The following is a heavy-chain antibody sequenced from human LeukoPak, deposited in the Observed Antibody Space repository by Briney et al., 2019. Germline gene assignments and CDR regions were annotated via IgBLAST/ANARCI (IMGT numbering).Heavy chain of an antibody. V-gene: IGHV3-21*01. D-gene: IGHD3-22*01. CDR2: ISSSSSYM. CDR3: ARDWDSSIDY. CDR1: GFTFSSYS. Sequence: GGSLRLSCAASGFTFSSYSMNWVRQAPGKGLEWVSSISSSSSYMYYADSVKGRFTISRDNAKNSLYLQMNSLRAEDTAVYYCARDWDSSIDYWGQGTLVTVSS. J-gene: IGHJ4*02.